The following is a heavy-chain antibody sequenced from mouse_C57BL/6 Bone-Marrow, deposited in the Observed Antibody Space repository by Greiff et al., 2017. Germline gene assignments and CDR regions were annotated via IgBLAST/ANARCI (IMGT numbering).Heavy chain of an antibody. J-gene: IGHJ1*03. V-gene: IGHV1-81*01. CDR2: IYPRSGNT. Sequence: VQRVESGAELARPGASVKLSCKASGYNFKSYGISWVKQRTGQGLEWIGEIYPRSGNTYYNEKFKGKATLTADKSSSTAYMDLRSLTSVDSAVYFCASTVVSSDWYFDVWGTGTTVTVSS. CDR1: GYNFKSYG. CDR3: ASTVVSSDWYFDV. D-gene: IGHD1-1*01.